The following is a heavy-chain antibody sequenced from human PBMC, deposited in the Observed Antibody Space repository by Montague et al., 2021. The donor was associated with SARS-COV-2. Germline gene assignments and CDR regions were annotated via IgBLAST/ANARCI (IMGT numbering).Heavy chain of an antibody. J-gene: IGHJ4*02. V-gene: IGHV4-59*08. CDR1: GVSVTDYY. Sequence: SETLSLTCTVSGVSVTDYYWSWIRQPPGKGLEWVEDVLYNKGTNFNPSLKSRVAISVDTSKNQFSLRLTSVTAADTAVYYCVRHPHYDGLNGPPDFWGQGTLVTVSS. CDR2: VLYNKGT. D-gene: IGHD3-9*01. CDR3: VRHPHYDGLNGPPDF.